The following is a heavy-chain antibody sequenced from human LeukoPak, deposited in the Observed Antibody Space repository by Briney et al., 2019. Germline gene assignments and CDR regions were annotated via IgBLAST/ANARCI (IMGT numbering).Heavy chain of an antibody. CDR2: ISSSSSYI. V-gene: IGHV3-21*04. D-gene: IGHD3-3*01. CDR3: AKVGYYDFWSGYYSSEYFQH. CDR1: GFTFSSYS. Sequence: PGGSLRLSCAASGFTFSSYSMNWVRQAPGKGLEWVSSISSSSSYIYYADSVKGRFTISRDNSKNTLYLQMNSLRAEDTAVYYCAKVGYYDFWSGYYSSEYFQHWGQGTLVTVSS. J-gene: IGHJ1*01.